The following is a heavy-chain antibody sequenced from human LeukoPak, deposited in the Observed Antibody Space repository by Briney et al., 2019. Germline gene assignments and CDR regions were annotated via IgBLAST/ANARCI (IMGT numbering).Heavy chain of an antibody. CDR3: AKAEVPI. V-gene: IGHV3-23*01. CDR2: TSGSGGST. J-gene: IGHJ3*02. CDR1: GFTFGSYA. Sequence: GGSRRLAWAAYGFTFGSYAMGWVRQAAGKGREWVSATSGSGGSTYYADSVKGRFTISRDNSKNTLYLQMNSLRAEDTAVYYCAKAEVPIWGQGTMVTVSS.